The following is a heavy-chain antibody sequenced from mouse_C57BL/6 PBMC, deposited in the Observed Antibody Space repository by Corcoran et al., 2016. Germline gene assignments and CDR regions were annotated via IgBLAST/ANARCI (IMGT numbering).Heavy chain of an antibody. CDR2: INPNNGGT. CDR3: ARGGYGSSSDWYFDV. V-gene: IGHV1-26*01. Sequence: EVQLQQTGPELVKPEASVKISCKASGYTLTDYYMNWVKQSHGKSLEWIGDINPNNGGTSYNQKFKGKATLTVDKSSSTAYMVLRSLTSEDSAVYYCARGGYGSSSDWYFDVWGTGTTVTVSS. D-gene: IGHD1-1*01. CDR1: GYTLTDYY. J-gene: IGHJ1*03.